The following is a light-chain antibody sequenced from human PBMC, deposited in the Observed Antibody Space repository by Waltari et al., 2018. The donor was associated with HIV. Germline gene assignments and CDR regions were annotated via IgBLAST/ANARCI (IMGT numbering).Light chain of an antibody. V-gene: IGKV2-24*01. Sequence: DLVMTQTPLPTPVTPGQPASISCRSSQSLVHSDGNTHLSWLQQRPGQPLRLLILMISNRFSGVPDRCSGSGAGAGFTLKISRVEAEDVGMYYCMQATQFAHPFGQGAKVEI. CDR2: MIS. CDR1: QSLVHSDGNTH. CDR3: MQATQFAHP. J-gene: IGKJ1*01.